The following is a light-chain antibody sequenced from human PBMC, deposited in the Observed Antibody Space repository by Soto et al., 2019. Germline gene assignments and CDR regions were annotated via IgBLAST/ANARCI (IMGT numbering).Light chain of an antibody. J-gene: IGKJ1*01. Sequence: EIVMTQSPGTLSVSPGERATLSCRASQSVISNLAWYPQRPGQAPRLLIYSASTRATGIPARFSGSGSGTEFTLTISSLQSGDVAVYYCQQYYEWPRGTFGQGTKVDIK. V-gene: IGKV3-15*01. CDR1: QSVISN. CDR2: SAS. CDR3: QQYYEWPRGT.